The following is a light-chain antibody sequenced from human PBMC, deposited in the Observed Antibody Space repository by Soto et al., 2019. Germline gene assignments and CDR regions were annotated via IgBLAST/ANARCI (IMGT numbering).Light chain of an antibody. V-gene: IGLV2-14*01. CDR2: DVS. J-gene: IGLJ2*01. CDR3: TSYTSSSTLEV. Sequence: QSALTQPASVSGSPGQSITISCTGTSSDVGGYNYVSWYQQHPGKAPKLMIYDVSYRPSGVSNRFSGSKSGNTASLTISGLQAEDEAHYYCTSYTSSSTLEVFGGGTKLTVL. CDR1: SSDVGGYNY.